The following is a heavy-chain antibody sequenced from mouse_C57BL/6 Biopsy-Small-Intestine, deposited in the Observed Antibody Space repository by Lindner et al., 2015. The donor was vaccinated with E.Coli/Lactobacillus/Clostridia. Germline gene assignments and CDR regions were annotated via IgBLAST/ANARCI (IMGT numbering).Heavy chain of an antibody. CDR2: ISAYNGDT. D-gene: IGHD2-14*01. V-gene: IGHV1-20*01. CDR3: ARVPVARPDRYAMDV. CDR1: GHTFTTMG. J-gene: IGHJ4*01. Sequence: SVKVSCKVSGHTFTTMGISWVRQAPGEGLEWMGWISAYNGDTNYEQKFQGRVTMTTDTSTTTAYLELRSLRSDDTAVYYCARVPVARPDRYAMDVWGQGTTVTVSS.